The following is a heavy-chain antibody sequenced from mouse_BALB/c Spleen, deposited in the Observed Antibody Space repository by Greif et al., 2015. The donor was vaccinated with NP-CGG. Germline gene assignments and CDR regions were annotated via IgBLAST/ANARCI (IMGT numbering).Heavy chain of an antibody. J-gene: IGHJ4*01. Sequence: DVKLVESGGGLVKPGGSLELSCAASGFTFSSYAMSWVRQTPEKRLEWVASISSGGSTYYPDSVKGRFTISRDNARNILYLQMSSLRSEDTAMYYCARGRRGYDAMDYWGQGTSVTVSS. CDR1: GFTFSSYA. CDR3: ARGRRGYDAMDY. CDR2: ISSGGST. V-gene: IGHV5-6-5*01.